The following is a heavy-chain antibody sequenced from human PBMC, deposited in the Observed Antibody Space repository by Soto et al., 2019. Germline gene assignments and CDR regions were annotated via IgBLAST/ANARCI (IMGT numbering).Heavy chain of an antibody. Sequence: LTCTVSGGSISTYWWSWIRQPPRKGLEWIGYIYYSGSTNYNPSLKSRVTISVDTSKNQFSLKLTSVTAADTAVYYCARSRGSTRSFDYWGQGTLVTVSS. CDR1: GGSISTYW. D-gene: IGHD2-15*01. V-gene: IGHV4-59*01. J-gene: IGHJ4*02. CDR3: ARSRGSTRSFDY. CDR2: IYYSGST.